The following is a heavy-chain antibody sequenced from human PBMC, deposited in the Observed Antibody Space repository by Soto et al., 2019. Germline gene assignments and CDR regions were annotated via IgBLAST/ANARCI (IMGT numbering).Heavy chain of an antibody. V-gene: IGHV3-13*01. CDR1: GFTFSRYD. CDR2: IGTAGDT. J-gene: IGHJ4*02. Sequence: EVQLVESGGGLVQPGGSLRLSCAASGFTFSRYDMHWVRQVTGKGLEWVSAIGTAGDTYYPGSVKGRFTVSRENAKNSLYLQMNSLRAGDTAVYYCARSPVLVRGVRAFDYWGQGTLVTVSS. CDR3: ARSPVLVRGVRAFDY. D-gene: IGHD3-10*01.